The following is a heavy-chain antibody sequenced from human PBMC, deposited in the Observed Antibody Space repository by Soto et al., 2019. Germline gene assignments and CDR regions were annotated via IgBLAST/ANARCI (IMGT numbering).Heavy chain of an antibody. CDR1: GFTVSSYW. J-gene: IGHJ4*02. CDR2: IKQDGSEK. V-gene: IGHV3-7*01. Sequence: PGGSLRLSCAASGFTVSSYWMSWVRQAPGKGLEWVANIKQDGSEKYYVDSVKGRFTISRDNAKNSLYLQMNSLRAEDTAVYYCARRRGDEWLRYFDYWGQGTLVTVSS. D-gene: IGHD5-12*01. CDR3: ARRRGDEWLRYFDY.